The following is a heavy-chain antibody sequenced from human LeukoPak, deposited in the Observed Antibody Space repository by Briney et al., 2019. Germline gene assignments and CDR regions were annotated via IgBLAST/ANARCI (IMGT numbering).Heavy chain of an antibody. D-gene: IGHD3-22*01. CDR1: GFTFSSYA. Sequence: GGSLRLSCAASGFTFSSYAMSWVRQAPGKGLEWVSAISGSGGSTYYADSVKGRFTISRDNSKNTLYLQMNSLGAEDTAVYYCAKVTTYDSSGYCFDYWGQGTLVTVSS. J-gene: IGHJ4*02. CDR3: AKVTTYDSSGYCFDY. CDR2: ISGSGGST. V-gene: IGHV3-23*01.